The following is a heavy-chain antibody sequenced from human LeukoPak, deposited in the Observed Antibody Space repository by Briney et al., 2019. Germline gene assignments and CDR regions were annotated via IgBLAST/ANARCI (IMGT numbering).Heavy chain of an antibody. CDR3: ARGLWDNGDRFEY. CDR2: IYTSGVT. Sequence: SETLSLTCTVSGASITGGSHYWTWIRQAAGKGLEWIGRIYTSGVTTYNPSLKSRVTISLDMSKNQISLNLNSVTAADTAVYYCARGLWDNGDRFEYWGPGTLVTVSS. V-gene: IGHV4-61*02. CDR1: GASITGGSHY. D-gene: IGHD4-17*01. J-gene: IGHJ4*02.